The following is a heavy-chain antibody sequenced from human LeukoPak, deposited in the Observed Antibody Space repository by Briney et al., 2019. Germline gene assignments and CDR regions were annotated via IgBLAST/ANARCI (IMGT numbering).Heavy chain of an antibody. J-gene: IGHJ6*03. CDR2: MNPNRGNT. Sequence: ASVKVSCKASGYTFTSYDINWVRQATGQGLEWMGWMNPNRGNTGYAQKFQGRVTMTRNTSISTAYMELSSLRSEDTAVYYCARGRYSGSYSGYYYYYYMDVWGKGTTVTVSS. V-gene: IGHV1-8*01. CDR3: ARGRYSGSYSGYYYYYYMDV. CDR1: GYTFTSYD. D-gene: IGHD1-26*01.